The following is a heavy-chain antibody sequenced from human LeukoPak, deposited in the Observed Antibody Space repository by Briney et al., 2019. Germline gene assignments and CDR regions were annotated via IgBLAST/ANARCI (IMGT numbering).Heavy chain of an antibody. CDR1: GFTFSSHS. D-gene: IGHD3-16*01. CDR2: ISSSSSYI. V-gene: IGHV3-21*01. Sequence: PGGSLRLSCAASGFTFSSHSMNWVRQAPGKGLEWVSSISSSSSYIYYADSVKGRFTISRDNAKNSLYLQMNSLRAEDTAVYYCARTALLGLSNFDYWGQGTLVTVSS. J-gene: IGHJ4*02. CDR3: ARTALLGLSNFDY.